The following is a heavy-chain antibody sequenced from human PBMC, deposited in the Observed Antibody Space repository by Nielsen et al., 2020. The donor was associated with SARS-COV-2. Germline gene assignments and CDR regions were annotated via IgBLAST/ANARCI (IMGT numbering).Heavy chain of an antibody. V-gene: IGHV3-66*01. CDR1: GFTVSSNY. D-gene: IGHD6-13*01. CDR2: IYSGGST. J-gene: IGHJ4*02. Sequence: GESLKISCAASGFTVSSNYMSWVRQAPGEGLEWVSVIYSGGSTYYADSVKGRFTISRDNSKNTLYLQMNSLRAEDTAVYYCARDQGKYSSSWGDYWGQGTLVTVSS. CDR3: ARDQGKYSSSWGDY.